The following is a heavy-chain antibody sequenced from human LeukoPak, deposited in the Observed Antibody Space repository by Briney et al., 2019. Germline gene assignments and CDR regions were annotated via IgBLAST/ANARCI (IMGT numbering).Heavy chain of an antibody. V-gene: IGHV5-51*01. CDR1: GYSFTNYW. CDR2: IYPGDSDT. D-gene: IGHD2-2*01. Sequence: GESLKISCKCSGYSFTNYWIGWVRQMPGKGLEWMGIIYPGDSDTRYSPSFQGQVTISVDKSISTAYLQWSSLKASDTAMYYCARWLGYCSSTTCYQPFDYWGQGTLITVSS. J-gene: IGHJ4*02. CDR3: ARWLGYCSSTTCYQPFDY.